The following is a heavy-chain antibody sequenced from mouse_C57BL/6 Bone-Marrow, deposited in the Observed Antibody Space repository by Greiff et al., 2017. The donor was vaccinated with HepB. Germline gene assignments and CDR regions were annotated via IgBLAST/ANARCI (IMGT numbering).Heavy chain of an antibody. Sequence: EVQLQQSGPELVKPGASVKIPCKASGYTFTDYNMDWVKQSHGKSLEWIGDINPNNGGTIYNQKFKGKATLTVDKSSSTAYMERRSLTSEDTAVYYCAREGKESSGYGFAYWGQGTLVTVSA. CDR1: GYTFTDYN. V-gene: IGHV1-18*01. CDR3: AREGKESSGYGFAY. CDR2: INPNNGGT. D-gene: IGHD3-2*02. J-gene: IGHJ3*01.